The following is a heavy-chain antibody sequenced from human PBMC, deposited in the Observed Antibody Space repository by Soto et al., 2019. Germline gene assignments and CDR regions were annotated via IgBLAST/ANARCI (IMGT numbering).Heavy chain of an antibody. CDR1: GFTFSSHG. D-gene: IGHD1-20*01. V-gene: IGHV3-23*01. J-gene: IGHJ3*01. CDR3: AKDGQYITDGFDV. CDR2: LSRGGGTT. Sequence: EAQLLESGGDWAQPGGSLRLSCAASGFTFSSHGMSWVRQAPGKGLEWIAGLSRGGGTTYYADSVKGRFTISRDNSKNTLDFIINTLKVEDTALYYCAKDGQYITDGFDVWGQGAMVTVSS.